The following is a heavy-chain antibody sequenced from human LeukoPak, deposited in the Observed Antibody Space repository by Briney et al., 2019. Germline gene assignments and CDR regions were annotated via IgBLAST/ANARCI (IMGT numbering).Heavy chain of an antibody. Sequence: SETLSLTXTVSGGSISSYYWSWIRQPPGKGLEWIGYIYYSVSTNYNPSLKSRVTISVDTSRNQFSLKLSSVTAADTAVYYCAREPHFDYWGQGTLVTVSS. CDR2: IYYSVST. J-gene: IGHJ4*02. CDR1: GGSISSYY. V-gene: IGHV4-59*01. CDR3: AREPHFDY.